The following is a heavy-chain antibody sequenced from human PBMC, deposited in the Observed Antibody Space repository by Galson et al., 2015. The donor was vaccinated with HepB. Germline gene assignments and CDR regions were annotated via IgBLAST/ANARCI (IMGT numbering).Heavy chain of an antibody. CDR3: ARRSYYDSSGYYYFDY. CDR2: IYPGDSDT. V-gene: IGHV5-51*01. Sequence: QSGAEVKKPGESLKISCKGSGYRFTSYWIGWVRQMPGKGLEWMGIIYPGDSDTRYSPSFQGQVTISADKSISTAYLQWSSLKASDTAMYYCARRSYYDSSGYYYFDYWGQGTLVTVSS. CDR1: GYRFTSYW. D-gene: IGHD3-22*01. J-gene: IGHJ4*02.